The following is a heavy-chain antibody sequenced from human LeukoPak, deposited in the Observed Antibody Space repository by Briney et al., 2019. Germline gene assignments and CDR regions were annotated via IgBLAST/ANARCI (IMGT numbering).Heavy chain of an antibody. J-gene: IGHJ6*03. V-gene: IGHV3-9*03. Sequence: GGSLRLSCEASGFTFDDYAMHWVRQAPGKGLEWVSGISWNSGTIGYADSVKGRFTISRDNAKNSLYLQMNSLRAEDMALYYCAKDQGRNYYYYMDVWGKGTTVTVSS. CDR3: AKDQGRNYYYYMDV. CDR2: ISWNSGTI. CDR1: GFTFDDYA.